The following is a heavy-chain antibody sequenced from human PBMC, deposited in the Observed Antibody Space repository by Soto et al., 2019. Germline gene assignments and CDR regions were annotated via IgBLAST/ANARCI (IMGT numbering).Heavy chain of an antibody. CDR2: IIPIFGTA. V-gene: IGHV1-69*01. CDR1: GGTFSSYA. J-gene: IGHJ4*02. CDR3: ARGEYYYDSSGYFGYFDY. D-gene: IGHD3-22*01. Sequence: QVQLVQSGAEVKKPGSSVKVSCKASGGTFSSYAISWVRQAPGQGLEWMGGIIPIFGTANYAQKFQSRVTITADESTNTAYMELSSLRCEETAVYYCARGEYYYDSSGYFGYFDYWGQGTLVTVSS.